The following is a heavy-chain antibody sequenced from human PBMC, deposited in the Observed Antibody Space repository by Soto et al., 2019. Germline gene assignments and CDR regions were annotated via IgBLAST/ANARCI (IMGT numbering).Heavy chain of an antibody. CDR3: ARALACNDGSCQWSHWIFDL. Sequence: QVQLVQSGAEVKKPGSSVKVSCKASGGTFNSYAINWVRQAPGQGLEWMGGIIPIFVTPHYAQKFQGRVTITADESTSTAYMELSSLRSENTAEYYCARALACNDGSCQWSHWIFDLWGRGTRVTVSS. J-gene: IGHJ2*01. D-gene: IGHD2-15*01. CDR2: IIPIFVTP. V-gene: IGHV1-69*12. CDR1: GGTFNSYA.